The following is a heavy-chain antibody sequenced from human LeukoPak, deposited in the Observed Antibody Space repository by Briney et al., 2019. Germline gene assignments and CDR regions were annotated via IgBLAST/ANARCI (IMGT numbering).Heavy chain of an antibody. CDR1: GYTFTGYY. D-gene: IGHD3-10*01. CDR2: INPNSGGT. V-gene: IGHV1-2*02. Sequence: ASVKVSCKASGYTFTGYYMHWVRQAPGQGLEWMGWINPNSGGTNYAQKFQGRVTMTRDTSISTAYMELSRLRCDDTAVYYCARGAGGGYGSGSYSPLYFDYWGQGTLVTVSS. J-gene: IGHJ4*02. CDR3: ARGAGGGYGSGSYSPLYFDY.